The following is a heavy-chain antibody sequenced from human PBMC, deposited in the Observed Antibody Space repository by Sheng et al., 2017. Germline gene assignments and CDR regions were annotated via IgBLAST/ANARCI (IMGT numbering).Heavy chain of an antibody. J-gene: IGHJ3*01. Sequence: EVQLVESGGGLVQPGGSLRLSCTASGFTFSRYSMTWVRQAPGKGLEWVANIKEDGSEKYYVDSVKGRFTISRDNAKNSLHLQMNSLTAEDTAVYYCASLQWLATDAFDLWGQGTMVTVSS. D-gene: IGHD6-19*01. CDR2: IKEDGSEK. CDR1: GFTFSRYS. CDR3: ASLQWLATDAFDL. V-gene: IGHV3-7*01.